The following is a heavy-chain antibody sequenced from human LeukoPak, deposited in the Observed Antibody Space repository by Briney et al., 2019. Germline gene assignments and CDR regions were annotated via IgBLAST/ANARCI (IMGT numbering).Heavy chain of an antibody. J-gene: IGHJ4*02. Sequence: GGSLRLSCAASGFTFSRYAMSWVRQAPGKGLEWVSGISVSGRSTYYADSVKGRFTISRDNSKNTLYLEMNSPRADDTAVYYCAKDGDQVTVTKVDYWGQGTLVTVSS. CDR3: AKDGDQVTVTKVDY. D-gene: IGHD4-17*01. V-gene: IGHV3-23*01. CDR2: ISVSGRST. CDR1: GFTFSRYA.